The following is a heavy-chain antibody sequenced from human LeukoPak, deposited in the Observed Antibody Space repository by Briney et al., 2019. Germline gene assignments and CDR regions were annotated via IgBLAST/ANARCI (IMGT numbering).Heavy chain of an antibody. Sequence: SETLSPTCTVSGGSFSTYYWSWIRQPPGKGLEWIGYIYYSGSTDYNPSLKSRVTMSLGTSKNQFSLNLNSVTAADTAVYYCARAVITFGAAVAKDFGCWGQGTLVTVSS. CDR3: ARAVITFGAAVAKDFGC. CDR2: IYYSGST. CDR1: GGSFSTYY. D-gene: IGHD3-16*01. J-gene: IGHJ4*02. V-gene: IGHV4-59*01.